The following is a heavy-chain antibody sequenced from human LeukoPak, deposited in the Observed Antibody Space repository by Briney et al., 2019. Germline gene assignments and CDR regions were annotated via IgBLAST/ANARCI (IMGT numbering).Heavy chain of an antibody. J-gene: IGHJ4*02. CDR3: AKTPRSGSRLEFFDY. CDR1: GFTFSSYA. V-gene: IGHV3-23*01. CDR2: ISGSGTNT. D-gene: IGHD3-10*01. Sequence: PGGSLRLSCAASGFTFSSYAMSWVRQAPGKGLEWVSSISGSGTNTDYADSVKGRFTISRDNSKNTVNVQMNSLRAEDTAVYYCAKTPRSGSRLEFFDYWGQGTLVTVSS.